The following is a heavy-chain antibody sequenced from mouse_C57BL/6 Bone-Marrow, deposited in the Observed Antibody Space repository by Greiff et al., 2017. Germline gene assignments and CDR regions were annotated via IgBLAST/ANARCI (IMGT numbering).Heavy chain of an antibody. J-gene: IGHJ2*01. CDR3: ARKGSSNDY. D-gene: IGHD1-1*01. Sequence: EVQLQQSGPGLVKPSQSLSLTCSVTGYSITSGYYWNWIRQFPGNKLEWMGYISYDGSNNYNPSLKNRISITRDPSKNQFFLKFNSVTTEDTATYYCARKGSSNDYWGQGTTLTVSS. CDR2: ISYDGSN. CDR1: GYSITSGYY. V-gene: IGHV3-6*01.